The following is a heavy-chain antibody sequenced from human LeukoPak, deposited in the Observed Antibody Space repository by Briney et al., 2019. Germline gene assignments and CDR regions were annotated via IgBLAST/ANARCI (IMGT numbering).Heavy chain of an antibody. V-gene: IGHV1-2*06. CDR3: ARRYLGSGSLPGL. J-gene: IGHJ4*02. D-gene: IGHD3-10*01. CDR2: INPNSGGT. CDR1: GYTFTGYY. Sequence: GASVKVSCKASGYTFTGYYMHRVRQAPGQWLEWMGRINPNSGGTNYAQKFQGRVTMTRDTSISTAYMELNRLRSDDTAVYYCARRYLGSGSLPGLWGQGTLVTVSS.